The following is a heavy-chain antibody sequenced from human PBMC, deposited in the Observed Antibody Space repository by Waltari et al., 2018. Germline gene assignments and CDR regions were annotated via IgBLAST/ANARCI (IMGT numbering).Heavy chain of an antibody. CDR2: INPNSGDT. D-gene: IGHD3-3*01. CDR3: ARSGGGTTTFGVAE. J-gene: IGHJ4*02. V-gene: IGHV1-2*06. CDR1: ASTFTDFF. Sequence: QVQLVQSGAEVKKSGASVKVSCTASASTFTDFFIPWARQPPGQGLEWMGRINPNSGDTSYAQRFQGRVTMTGDTSITTAYMELTGLRSDDTAIYYCARSGGGTTTFGVAEWGQGSLVTVSS.